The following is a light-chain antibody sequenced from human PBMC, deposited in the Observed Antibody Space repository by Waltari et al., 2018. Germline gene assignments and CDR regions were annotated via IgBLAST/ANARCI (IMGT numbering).Light chain of an antibody. J-gene: IGLJ3*02. CDR1: SSAVGGNDY. Sequence: QSALTQFPSASGSPGQSVTISCTGTSSAVGGNDYISWYQQHPGKAPKVIIYEVYKRPSGVPDRFSGSKSGNTASLTVSGLQAEDEANYYCSSYAGKYVFGGGTKLTVL. V-gene: IGLV2-8*01. CDR2: EVY. CDR3: SSYAGKYV.